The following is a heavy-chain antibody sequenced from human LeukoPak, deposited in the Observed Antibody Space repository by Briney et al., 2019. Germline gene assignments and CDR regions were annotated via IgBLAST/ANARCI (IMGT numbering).Heavy chain of an antibody. Sequence: SETPSLTCTVSGGSISSYYWSWIRQPPGKGLEWIGYIYYSGSTNYNPSLKSRVTISVDTSKNQFSLKLSSVTAADTAVYYCARARFLDYWGQGTLVTVSS. CDR1: GGSISSYY. V-gene: IGHV4-59*01. D-gene: IGHD3-10*01. CDR3: ARARFLDY. CDR2: IYYSGST. J-gene: IGHJ4*02.